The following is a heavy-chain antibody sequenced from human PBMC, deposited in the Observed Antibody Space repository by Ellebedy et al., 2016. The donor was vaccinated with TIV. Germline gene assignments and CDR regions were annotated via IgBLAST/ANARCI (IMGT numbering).Heavy chain of an antibody. CDR2: INPKSGGT. V-gene: IGHV1-2*02. CDR3: ARDRAEGASSSGFDL. Sequence: ASVKVSCXASGYTFNSYGISWVRQAPGQGLEWMGWINPKSGGTHFAQKFQGRVTVTRDTSITTAYMELNSLISDDTAVYYCARDRAEGASSSGFDLWGQGTVVTVSS. D-gene: IGHD6-6*01. CDR1: GYTFNSYG. J-gene: IGHJ3*01.